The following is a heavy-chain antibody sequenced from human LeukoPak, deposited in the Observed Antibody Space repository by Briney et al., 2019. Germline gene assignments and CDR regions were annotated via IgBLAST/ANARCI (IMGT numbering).Heavy chain of an antibody. D-gene: IGHD6-6*01. Sequence: ASVKVSCKASGYTFTSYAMHWVRQAPGQRLEWMGWINAGNGNTKYSQKFQGRVTITRDTSASTVYMELSSLRSEDTAVYYCAGARSPSIAALDFDYWGQGTLVTVSS. CDR2: INAGNGNT. CDR3: AGARSPSIAALDFDY. J-gene: IGHJ4*02. V-gene: IGHV1-3*01. CDR1: GYTFTSYA.